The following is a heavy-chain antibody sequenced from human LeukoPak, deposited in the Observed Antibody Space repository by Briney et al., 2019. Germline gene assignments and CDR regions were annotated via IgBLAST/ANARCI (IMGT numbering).Heavy chain of an antibody. CDR1: VYTFTGYY. J-gene: IGHJ3*02. V-gene: IGHV1-2*02. Sequence: ASVKVSCKASVYTFTGYYMHWVRQAPGQGLEWMGWINPNSGGTNYAQKFQGRVTMTRDTSISTAYMELSRLRSDDTAVYYCARAGDYYDSSGHHDAFDIWGQGTMVTVSS. CDR3: ARAGDYYDSSGHHDAFDI. D-gene: IGHD3-22*01. CDR2: INPNSGGT.